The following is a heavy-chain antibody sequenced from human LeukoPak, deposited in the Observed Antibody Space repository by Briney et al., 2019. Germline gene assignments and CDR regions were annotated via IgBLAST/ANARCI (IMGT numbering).Heavy chain of an antibody. J-gene: IGHJ6*02. D-gene: IGHD5-18*01. Sequence: GGSLRLSCAASGVTFSSYGMHWVRQAPGKGLEWVAVISYDGSNKYYADSVKGRFTISRDNSKNTLYLQMNSLRAEDTAVYYCAKDGTDTAMVRWYYYYGMDVWGQGTTVTVSS. CDR2: ISYDGSNK. CDR1: GVTFSSYG. V-gene: IGHV3-30*18. CDR3: AKDGTDTAMVRWYYYYGMDV.